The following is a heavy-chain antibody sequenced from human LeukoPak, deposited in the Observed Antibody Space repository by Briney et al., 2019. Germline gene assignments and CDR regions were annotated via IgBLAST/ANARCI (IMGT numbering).Heavy chain of an antibody. CDR1: GGTFSSYA. Sequence: ASVKVSCKASGGTFSSYAISWVRQAPGQGLEWMGGIIPIFGTANYAQKFQGRVTITTDESTSTAYMELSSLRSEDTAVYYCARGGDTMIGFYPYWGQGTLVTVSS. V-gene: IGHV1-69*05. CDR2: IIPIFGTA. J-gene: IGHJ4*02. D-gene: IGHD3-22*01. CDR3: ARGGDTMIGFYPY.